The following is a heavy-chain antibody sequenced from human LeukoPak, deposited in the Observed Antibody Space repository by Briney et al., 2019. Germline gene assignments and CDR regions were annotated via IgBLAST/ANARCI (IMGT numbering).Heavy chain of an antibody. Sequence: GASVKVSCKASGFTFTSSAMQWVRQARGQRLEWIGWIVVGSGNTNYAQKLQERVTITRDMSTSTAYMELSSLRSEDTAVYYCAADLRTDDAFDIWGQGTMVTVSS. D-gene: IGHD2-2*01. CDR1: GFTFTSSA. CDR2: IVVGSGNT. V-gene: IGHV1-58*02. CDR3: AADLRTDDAFDI. J-gene: IGHJ3*02.